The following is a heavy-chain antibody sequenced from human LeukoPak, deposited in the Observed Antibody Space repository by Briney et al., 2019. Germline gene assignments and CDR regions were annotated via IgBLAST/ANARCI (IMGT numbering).Heavy chain of an antibody. CDR2: IYYNGNT. CDR1: GDSISGYY. J-gene: IGHJ3*02. D-gene: IGHD1-26*01. V-gene: IGHV4-59*08. CDR3: ARPNSGTYPYGAFDI. Sequence: SETLSLTCTVSGDSISGYYWSWIRQPPGKGLEWIGHIYYNGNTNYNASLKGRVAISVDTPKNQFSLKVTSLTAADTAVYYCARPNSGTYPYGAFDIWGQGTMITVS.